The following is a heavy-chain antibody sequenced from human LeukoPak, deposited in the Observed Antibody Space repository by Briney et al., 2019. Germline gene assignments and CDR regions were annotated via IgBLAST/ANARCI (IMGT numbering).Heavy chain of an antibody. J-gene: IGHJ5*02. CDR2: IYTSGST. Sequence: SETLSLTCTVSGGSISSYYWSWIRQPAGKGLEWIGRIYTSGSTNYNPSLKSRVTMSVDTSKNQFSLKLSSVAAADTAVYYCARERGGYCSSTSCYAGWFDPWGQGTLVTVSS. CDR1: GGSISSYY. V-gene: IGHV4-4*07. D-gene: IGHD2-2*01. CDR3: ARERGGYCSSTSCYAGWFDP.